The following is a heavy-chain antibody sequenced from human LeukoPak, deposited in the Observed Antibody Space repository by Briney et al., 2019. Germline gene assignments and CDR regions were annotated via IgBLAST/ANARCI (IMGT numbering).Heavy chain of an antibody. CDR1: GYTFTAYY. CDR3: ARAGYDISGYYPFDY. D-gene: IGHD3-22*01. CDR2: INPNSGGT. J-gene: IGHJ4*02. V-gene: IGHV1-2*02. Sequence: GASVKVSCKASGYTFTAYYIHWARQAPGQGLEWVGWINPNSGGTKYAKKFQGRVIMTRDTSISTAYMELSSLRFDDTAVYYCARAGYDISGYYPFDYWGQGTQVTVSS.